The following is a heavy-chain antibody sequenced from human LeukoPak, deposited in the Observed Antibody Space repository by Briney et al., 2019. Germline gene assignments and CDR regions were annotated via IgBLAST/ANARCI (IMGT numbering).Heavy chain of an antibody. J-gene: IGHJ5*02. V-gene: IGHV3-74*01. CDR1: GFTFSNYW. CDR3: TRRGDANWFDP. Sequence: PGGSLRLSCAASGFTFSNYWMHWVRQAPGKGLVWVSRISTDGGITTYADSVKGRFTISRDNAMNTLYLQMNSLRAEDAAVYYCTRRGDANWFDPWGQGTLVTVSS. D-gene: IGHD3-16*01. CDR2: ISTDGGIT.